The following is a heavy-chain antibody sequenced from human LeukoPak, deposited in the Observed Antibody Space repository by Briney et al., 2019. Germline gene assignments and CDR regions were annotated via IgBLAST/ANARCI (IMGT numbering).Heavy chain of an antibody. CDR1: GFTFDDYA. CDR2: ISGDGGPT. D-gene: IGHD3-10*01. CDR3: VRVLLWFGEYYFDY. J-gene: IGHJ4*02. Sequence: PGGSLRLSCAASGFTFDDYAMHWVRQAPGKGLEWVSLISGDGGPTYYADSVKGRFTISRDNSKNTLYLQMSSLRAEDTAVYYCVRVLLWFGEYYFDYWGQGTLVTVSS. V-gene: IGHV3-43*02.